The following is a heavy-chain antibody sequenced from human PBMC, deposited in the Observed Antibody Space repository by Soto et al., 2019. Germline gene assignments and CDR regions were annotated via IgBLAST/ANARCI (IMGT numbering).Heavy chain of an antibody. D-gene: IGHD6-25*01. CDR3: ATHRRYSSGWYYYGMDV. CDR2: ISSSSSTI. V-gene: IGHV3-48*01. Sequence: GGSLRLSCAASGFTFSSYSMNWVRQAPGKGLEWVSYISSSSSTIYYADSVKGRFTISRDNAKNSLYLQMNSLRAEDTAVYYCATHRRYSSGWYYYGMDVWGQGTTVTVSS. J-gene: IGHJ6*02. CDR1: GFTFSSYS.